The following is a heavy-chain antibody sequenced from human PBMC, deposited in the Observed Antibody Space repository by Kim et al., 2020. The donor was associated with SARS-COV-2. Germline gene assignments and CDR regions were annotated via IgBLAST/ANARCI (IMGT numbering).Heavy chain of an antibody. CDR2: ISGNDGST. V-gene: IGHV3-23*01. Sequence: GGSLRLSYAASGFTFSAYAMSWVRQAPGKGLEWVSHISGNDGSTNYADSVKGRFIISRDNSRNTLHLQMNSLRAEDTAVYYCAKHFGSSGSEFQHWGQGT. D-gene: IGHD3-22*01. CDR3: AKHFGSSGSEFQH. J-gene: IGHJ1*01. CDR1: GFTFSAYA.